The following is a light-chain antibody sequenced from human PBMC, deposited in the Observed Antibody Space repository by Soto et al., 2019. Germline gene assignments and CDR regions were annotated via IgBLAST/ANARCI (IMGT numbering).Light chain of an antibody. V-gene: IGKV3-20*01. CDR2: SVS. J-gene: IGKJ3*01. CDR1: QSVRCNS. CDR3: QQYGDLPVT. Sequence: VLTQSPGTLSLSPGEGATLSCRASQSVRCNSLAWHQQTPGQAPRRLIDSVSSRATGIPDRFSGSGSGKDFTLAISSLEPDDFAVYYCQQYGDLPVTFGPGITVDIK.